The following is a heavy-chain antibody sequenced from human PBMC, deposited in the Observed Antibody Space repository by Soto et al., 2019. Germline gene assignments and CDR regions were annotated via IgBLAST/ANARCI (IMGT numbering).Heavy chain of an antibody. CDR1: GYTLTELS. V-gene: IGHV1-24*01. CDR3: ATVRYCSSTSCYVGGYNWFDP. J-gene: IGHJ5*02. CDR2: FDPEDGET. Sequence: ASVKVSCKVSGYTLTELSMHWVRQAPGKGLEWMGGFDPEDGETIYAQKFQGRVTMTEDTSTDTAYMELSSLRSEDTAVYYCATVRYCSSTSCYVGGYNWFDPWGQGTLVTVSS. D-gene: IGHD2-2*01.